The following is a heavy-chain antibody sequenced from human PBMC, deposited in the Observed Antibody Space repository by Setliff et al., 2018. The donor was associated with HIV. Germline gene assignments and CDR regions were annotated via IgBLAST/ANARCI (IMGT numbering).Heavy chain of an antibody. J-gene: IGHJ2*01. V-gene: IGHV4-34*01. CDR3: AGQWLVNWYFDL. D-gene: IGHD6-19*01. Sequence: ETLSLTCVISGGSMGSHYWSWIRQSPGKGLEWIGEINHSGSTNYNPSLKSRVTISVDTSKNQFSLKLSSVTAADTAVYYCAGQWLVNWYFDLWGRGTLVTVSS. CDR2: INHSGST. CDR1: GGSMGSHY.